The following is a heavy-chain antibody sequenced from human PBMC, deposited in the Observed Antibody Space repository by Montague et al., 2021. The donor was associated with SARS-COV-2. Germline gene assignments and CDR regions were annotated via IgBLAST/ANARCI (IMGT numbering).Heavy chain of an antibody. V-gene: IGHV4-59*13. CDR3: ARDSHYYDSSGHFDY. D-gene: IGHD3-22*01. CDR1: GGSISSYY. J-gene: IGHJ4*02. CDR2: IYYSGSA. Sequence: SETLSLTCTVSGGSISSYYWSWIRQPPGKGLEWIGYIYYSGSANYNPSLKSRVTISVGTSKNQFSLKLSSVAAADTAVYYCARDSHYYDSSGHFDYWGQGTLVTVSS.